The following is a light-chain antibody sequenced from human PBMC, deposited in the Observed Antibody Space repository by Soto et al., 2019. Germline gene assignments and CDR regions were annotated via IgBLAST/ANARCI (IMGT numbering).Light chain of an antibody. J-gene: IGLJ1*01. Sequence: QSVLTQPPSASGTPGQRVTISCSGSSSNIGGNTVSWYQQFPGTAPKLVIYTNNQRPSGVPDRFSSSKSDTSGSLAIRALQSEDEAHYYCAAWDDSLNGHVFGTVTKVTVL. V-gene: IGLV1-44*01. CDR3: AAWDDSLNGHV. CDR1: SSNIGGNT. CDR2: TNN.